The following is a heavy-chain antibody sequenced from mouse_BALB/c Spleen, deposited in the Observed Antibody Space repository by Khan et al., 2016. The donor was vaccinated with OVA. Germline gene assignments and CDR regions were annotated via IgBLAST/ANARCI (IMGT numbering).Heavy chain of an antibody. CDR1: GYTFTDYY. CDR2: ISPGSGDT. D-gene: IGHD1-2*01. J-gene: IGHJ3*01. Sequence: QVQLQQSGAELARPGASVKLSCKASGYTFTDYYINWVKQRTGQGLEWIGEISPGSGDTYYNERFKGKATLTADKSSSPAYLQLSSLTSDASSVDFCSRRNYFGYTLAYWGQGTLVTVSA. CDR3: SRRNYFGYTLAY. V-gene: IGHV1-77*01.